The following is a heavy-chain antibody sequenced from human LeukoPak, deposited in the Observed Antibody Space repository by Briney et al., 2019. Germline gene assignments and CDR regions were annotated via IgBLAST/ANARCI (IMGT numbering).Heavy chain of an antibody. V-gene: IGHV4-61*01. CDR3: ARDNPLGGYTIDY. CDR2: IYYSGST. CDR1: GGSVSSGSYY. J-gene: IGHJ4*02. Sequence: PSETLSLTCTVSGGSVSSGSYYWSWIRQPPGKGLEWIGYIYYSGSTNYNPSLKSRVTISVDTSKNQFSLKLSSVTAADTAVYYCARDNPLGGYTIDYWGQGTLATVSS. D-gene: IGHD5-12*01.